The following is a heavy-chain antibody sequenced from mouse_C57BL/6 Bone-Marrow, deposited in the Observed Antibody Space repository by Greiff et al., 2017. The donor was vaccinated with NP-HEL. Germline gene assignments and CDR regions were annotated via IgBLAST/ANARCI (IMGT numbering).Heavy chain of an antibody. CDR2: ISNGGGST. J-gene: IGHJ1*03. D-gene: IGHD1-1*01. V-gene: IGHV5-12*01. Sequence: EVQGVESGGGLVQPGGSLKLSCAASGFTFSDYYMYWVRQTPEKRLEWVAYISNGGGSTYYPDTVKGRFTIARDNAKNTLYLQMSRLKSEDTAMYYCARHGTWYFDVWGTGTTVTVSS. CDR3: ARHGTWYFDV. CDR1: GFTFSDYY.